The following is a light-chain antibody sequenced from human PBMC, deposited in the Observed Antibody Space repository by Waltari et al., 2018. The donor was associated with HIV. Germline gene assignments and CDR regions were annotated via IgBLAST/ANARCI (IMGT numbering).Light chain of an antibody. J-gene: IGKJ3*01. V-gene: IGKV1-12*01. CDR2: AAS. CDR1: QGISRW. Sequence: DIQMTQSPSSVSASVGDRVTITCRASQGISRWLAWYQQKPGKAPKLLIYAASSLQSGVPPRFSGSGSGSEFTLTISSLQPEDFATYYCQQANSFLGTFGPGTKVDIK. CDR3: QQANSFLGT.